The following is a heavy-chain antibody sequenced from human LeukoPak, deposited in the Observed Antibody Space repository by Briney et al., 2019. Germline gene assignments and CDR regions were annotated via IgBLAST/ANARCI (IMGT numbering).Heavy chain of an antibody. D-gene: IGHD3-9*01. CDR2: INHSGST. V-gene: IGHV4-34*01. Sequence: SETLSLTCGVYGGSFGGYYWNWLRQSPGKGPEWIGGINHSGSTNYNSPLKSRVSMSVDTSKNQFSLKLSSVTAADTAVYYCARRRYLDWLSPFDPWSQGTLVTVSS. J-gene: IGHJ5*02. CDR1: GGSFGGYY. CDR3: ARRRYLDWLSPFDP.